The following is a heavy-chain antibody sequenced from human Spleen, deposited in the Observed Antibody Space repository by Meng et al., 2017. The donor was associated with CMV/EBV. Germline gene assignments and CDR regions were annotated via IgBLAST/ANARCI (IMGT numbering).Heavy chain of an antibody. CDR1: GYTFTSYD. CDR3: ARDQQLIPAEYFQH. D-gene: IGHD6-13*01. CDR2: ISAYNGNT. J-gene: IGHJ1*01. V-gene: IGHV1-18*01. Sequence: QVQLVQSGAEVKKPGASVKVSCKASGYTFTSYDINWVRQAPGQGLEWMGWISAYNGNTIYAQKVQGRVTMTTDASTNTAYLELRSLRSDDTAVYYCARDQQLIPAEYFQHWGPGTLVTVSS.